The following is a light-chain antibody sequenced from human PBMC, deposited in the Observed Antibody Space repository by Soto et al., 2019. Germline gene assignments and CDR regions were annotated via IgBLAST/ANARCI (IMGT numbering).Light chain of an antibody. V-gene: IGKV3-15*01. J-gene: IGKJ2*01. Sequence: EIVMTQSPVTLSVSPGERATLSCRASQSISNHLAWYQQKPGQAPRLLIYGASTRATGIPARVSGSGSGTEFTLTISSLQSEDFAVYYCQQYNNWPPRTLGQGTKLEIK. CDR2: GAS. CDR3: QQYNNWPPRT. CDR1: QSISNH.